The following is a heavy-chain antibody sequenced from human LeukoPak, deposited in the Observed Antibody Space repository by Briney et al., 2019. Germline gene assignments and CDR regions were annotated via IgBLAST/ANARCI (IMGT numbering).Heavy chain of an antibody. V-gene: IGHV4-61*05. CDR3: ATLGDDY. Sequence: KPSETLSLTCAVSGGSISSGGYSWSWIRQPPGKGLEWIGYIYHDGSTKYNPSLKSRITLSVEKSEKQFSLKLRSVTAADTAVYYCATLGDDYWGQGTLVTVSS. D-gene: IGHD3-16*01. J-gene: IGHJ4*02. CDR1: GGSISSGGYS. CDR2: IYHDGST.